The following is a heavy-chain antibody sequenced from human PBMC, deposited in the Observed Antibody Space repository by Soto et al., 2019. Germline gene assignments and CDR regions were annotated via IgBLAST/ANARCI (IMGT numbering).Heavy chain of an antibody. V-gene: IGHV1-18*01. Sequence: GASVKVSCKASGYTFTSYGISWVRQAPGQGLEWMGWISAYNGNTNYAQKLQGRVTMTTDTTTSTAYMELRSLRSDDTAVYYCASSGYCSSTSCCADAFYIWGQGTMVPVSS. CDR1: GYTFTSYG. J-gene: IGHJ3*02. D-gene: IGHD2-2*03. CDR3: ASSGYCSSTSCCADAFYI. CDR2: ISAYNGNT.